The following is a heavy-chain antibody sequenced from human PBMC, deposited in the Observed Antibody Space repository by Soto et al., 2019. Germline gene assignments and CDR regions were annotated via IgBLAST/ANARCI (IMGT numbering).Heavy chain of an antibody. J-gene: IGHJ4*02. CDR2: INSGASTT. D-gene: IGHD3-10*01. V-gene: IGHV3-74*01. Sequence: EVQLVESGGGLVQPGGSLRLSCAASGFTFSSSWMHWVRQAPGKGLVWVSRINSGASTTNYSDSVKGRFTISRDNARNTLYLQMDSLTADDTAVYYCARGTTGWFGYDYWGQGTLVTVSS. CDR3: ARGTTGWFGYDY. CDR1: GFTFSSSW.